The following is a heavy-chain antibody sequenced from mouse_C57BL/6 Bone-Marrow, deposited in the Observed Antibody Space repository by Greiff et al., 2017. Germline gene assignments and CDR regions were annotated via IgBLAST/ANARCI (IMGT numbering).Heavy chain of an antibody. CDR3: ARNYGSSWYYFDY. Sequence: QVQLQQPGAELVKPGASVKLSCKASGYTFTSYWMHWVKQRPGQGLEWIGMIHPNSGSTNYNEKLKSKATLTVDKSSSTAYMQLSSLTSEDSAVYYCARNYGSSWYYFDYWGQGTTLTVSS. V-gene: IGHV1-64*01. CDR1: GYTFTSYW. J-gene: IGHJ2*01. CDR2: IHPNSGST. D-gene: IGHD1-1*01.